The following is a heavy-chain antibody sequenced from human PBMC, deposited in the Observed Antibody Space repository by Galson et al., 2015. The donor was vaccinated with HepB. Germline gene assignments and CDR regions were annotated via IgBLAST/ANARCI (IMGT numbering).Heavy chain of an antibody. V-gene: IGHV3-21*01. Sequence: SLRLSCAASGFTFSSYSMNWVRQAPGKGLEWVSSISSSSSYIYYADSVKGRFTISRDNAKNSLYLQMNSLRAEDTAVYYCARPYCSGGSCYSDAFDIWGQGTMVTVSS. CDR2: ISSSSSYI. CDR1: GFTFSSYS. CDR3: ARPYCSGGSCYSDAFDI. D-gene: IGHD2-15*01. J-gene: IGHJ3*02.